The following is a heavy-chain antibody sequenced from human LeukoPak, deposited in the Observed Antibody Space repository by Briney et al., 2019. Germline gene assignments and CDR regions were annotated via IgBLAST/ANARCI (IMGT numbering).Heavy chain of an antibody. J-gene: IGHJ3*01. CDR1: GRSLSSYY. CDR2: IYYSGST. CDR3: ASHYCDDASDV. D-gene: IGHD2-15*01. Sequence: PSETLSLTCTVYGRSLSSYYWSWIRQPPGKGREWIGYIYYSGSTNYNPSLKSRVTISVHTSKNQFSLKLSSLPAADTAVYYCASHYCDDASDVWGQGTMVTVSS. V-gene: IGHV4-59*08.